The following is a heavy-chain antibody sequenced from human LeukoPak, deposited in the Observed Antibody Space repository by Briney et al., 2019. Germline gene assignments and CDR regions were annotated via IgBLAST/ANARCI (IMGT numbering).Heavy chain of an antibody. CDR3: ARDYGTVTSPTDY. J-gene: IGHJ4*02. D-gene: IGHD4-17*01. CDR2: ISYDGSNK. Sequence: GGSLRLSCAASGFTFSSYAMHWVRQAPGKGLEWVAVISYDGSNKYYADSVKGRFTISRDNSKNTLYLQMNSLRAEDTAVYYCARDYGTVTSPTDYWGQGTLVTVSS. V-gene: IGHV3-30*04. CDR1: GFTFSSYA.